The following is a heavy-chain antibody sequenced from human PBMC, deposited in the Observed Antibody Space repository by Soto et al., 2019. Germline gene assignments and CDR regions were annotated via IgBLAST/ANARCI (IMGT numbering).Heavy chain of an antibody. D-gene: IGHD2-15*01. CDR3: ARVLTYRSGGSCYLTAYYFDY. J-gene: IGHJ4*02. CDR2: INAGNGNT. Sequence: ASVKVSCKASGYTFTSYAMHWVRQAPGQRLEWMGWINAGNGNTKYSQKFQGRVTITRDTSASTAYMELSSLRSEDTAVYYCARVLTYRSGGSCYLTAYYFDYWGQGTLVTVSS. CDR1: GYTFTSYA. V-gene: IGHV1-3*01.